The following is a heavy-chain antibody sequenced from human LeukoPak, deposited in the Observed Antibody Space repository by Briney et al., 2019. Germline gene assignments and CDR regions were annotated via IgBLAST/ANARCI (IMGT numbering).Heavy chain of an antibody. CDR3: AILRARSSSSQPYNWFDP. D-gene: IGHD6-6*01. Sequence: VQVSCHASGGPFRSYAISWVRPAPGQGLEWMGRIIPIFGTANYAQKFQGRVTITTDESTSTAYMELSSLRSEDTAVYYCAILRARSSSSQPYNWFDPWGQGTLVTVSS. CDR2: IIPIFGTA. J-gene: IGHJ5*02. V-gene: IGHV1-69*05. CDR1: GGPFRSYA.